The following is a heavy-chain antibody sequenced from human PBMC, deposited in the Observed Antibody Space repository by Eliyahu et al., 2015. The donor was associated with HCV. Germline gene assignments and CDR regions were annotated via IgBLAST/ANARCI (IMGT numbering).Heavy chain of an antibody. CDR2: ISFDGRNK. D-gene: IGHD6-6*01. J-gene: IGHJ4*02. V-gene: IGHV3-30*03. Sequence: QVQLVESGGGVVQPGGSLRLSCAASGFTFXTYGMHWVRQAPGKGLEWVALISFDGRNKYYGDSVKGRFTISRDNSKNTLYLEMNSLSSDDTAVYFCARDTDPNTAIAARADYWGQGTLVTVSS. CDR3: ARDTDPNTAIAARADY. CDR1: GFTFXTYG.